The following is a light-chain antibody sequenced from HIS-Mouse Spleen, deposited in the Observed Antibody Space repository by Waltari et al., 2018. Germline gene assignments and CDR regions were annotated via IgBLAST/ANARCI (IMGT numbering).Light chain of an antibody. V-gene: IGLV3-1*01. CDR3: QAWDSSTYV. J-gene: IGLJ1*01. CDR2: QDS. CDR1: KLGDKY. Sequence: SYELTQPPSVSVSPGQTASITCSGDKLGDKYACWYQQKPGQAPVLVLYQDSQRPSVIPERISGSNSGNTATLTISRTQAMDEADYYCQAWDSSTYVFGTGTKVTVL.